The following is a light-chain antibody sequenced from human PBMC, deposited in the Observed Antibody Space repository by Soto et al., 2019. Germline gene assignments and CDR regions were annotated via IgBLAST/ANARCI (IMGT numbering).Light chain of an antibody. J-gene: IGKJ1*01. Sequence: DVQMTQSPSTLSASVGDRVTITCRASQTIDNLLAWYQQTPGKAPKLLIYKASSLASGVPSRFSGGGSVTEFTLTISSLQPEDVATYYCQQYYFYPQTFGQGTKVEIK. V-gene: IGKV1-5*03. CDR2: KAS. CDR1: QTIDNL. CDR3: QQYYFYPQT.